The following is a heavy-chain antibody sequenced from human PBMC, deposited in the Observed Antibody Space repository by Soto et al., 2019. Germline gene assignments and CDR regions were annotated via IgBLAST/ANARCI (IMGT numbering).Heavy chain of an antibody. Sequence: SETLSLTCTVSGGSISSGDYYWSWIRQPPGKGLEWIGYIYYSGSTYYNPSLKSRVTISVDTSKNQFSLKLSSVTAADTAVYYCAGGNYYDSSGTSPPNDYWGQGTLVTSPQ. CDR3: AGGNYYDSSGTSPPNDY. CDR2: IYYSGST. V-gene: IGHV4-30-4*01. J-gene: IGHJ4*02. D-gene: IGHD3-22*01. CDR1: GGSISSGDYY.